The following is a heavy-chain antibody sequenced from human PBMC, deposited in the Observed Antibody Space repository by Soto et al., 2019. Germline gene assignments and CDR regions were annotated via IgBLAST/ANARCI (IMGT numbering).Heavy chain of an antibody. CDR2: INTGNGKT. Sequence: SVKVACKASGYTFSTYAMHWVRQASGQRLEWMGWINTGNGKTKYSQNFQDRVTITRDTSASTAYMELSSLRSEDSAVYYCARDRGNRVRGRGAYYYGMDVWGQGTTVTGSS. V-gene: IGHV1-3*04. J-gene: IGHJ6*02. CDR3: ARDRGNRVRGRGAYYYGMDV. CDR1: GYTFSTYA. D-gene: IGHD3-10*01.